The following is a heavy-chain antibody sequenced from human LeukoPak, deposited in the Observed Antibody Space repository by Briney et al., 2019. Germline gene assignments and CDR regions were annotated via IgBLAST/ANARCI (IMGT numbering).Heavy chain of an antibody. CDR3: AKELEYAKENWFDP. V-gene: IGHV3-23*01. CDR2: ISGSAGST. D-gene: IGHD2-2*01. J-gene: IGHJ5*02. Sequence: GGSLRLSCAASGFTFSTYAMSWVRQAPGKGLEWVSAISGSAGSTYSADSVKGRFTITRDNSMHTLYLQMNSLRAEDTAVYYCAKELEYAKENWFDPWGQGTLVTVSS. CDR1: GFTFSTYA.